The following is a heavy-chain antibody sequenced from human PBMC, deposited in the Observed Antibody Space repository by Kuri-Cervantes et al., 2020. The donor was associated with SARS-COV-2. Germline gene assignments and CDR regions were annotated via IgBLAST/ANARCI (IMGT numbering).Heavy chain of an antibody. CDR3: ARGGDYHLLCLEV. CDR1: GGSFSGYY. CDR2: INHSGST. Sequence: ESLKISCAVYGGSFSGYYWSWIRQPPGKGLEWIGEINHSGSTNYNPSLKSRVTISVDTSKNQFSLKLSSVTAADTAVYYCARGGDYHLLCLEVWGQGTTVTVSS. D-gene: IGHD2-2*01. J-gene: IGHJ6*02. V-gene: IGHV4-34*01.